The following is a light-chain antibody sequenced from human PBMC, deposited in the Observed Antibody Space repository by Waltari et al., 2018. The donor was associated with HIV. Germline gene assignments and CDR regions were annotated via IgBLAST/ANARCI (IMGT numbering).Light chain of an antibody. J-gene: IGLJ2*01. CDR1: SNHIRTYNF. CDR2: DVT. CDR3: VSYTEKDTFLL. Sequence: QSALTQPPSASGSPGQSVALSRTGSSNHIRTYNFASWYQHHPGKAPKLIIYDVTRRPPGIPDRFSGTKSGYTASLTVSDLQVEDEADYYCVSYTEKDTFLLFGGGTKLAV. V-gene: IGLV2-8*01.